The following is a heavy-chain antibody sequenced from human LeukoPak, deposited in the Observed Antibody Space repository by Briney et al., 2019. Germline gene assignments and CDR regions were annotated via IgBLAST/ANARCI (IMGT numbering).Heavy chain of an antibody. D-gene: IGHD2-15*01. CDR1: GFTFSSYW. CDR2: IKTDGSIT. J-gene: IGHJ4*02. Sequence: PGGSLRLSCGASGFTFSSYWMHWVRQAPGKGPVWVSRIKTDGSITDYADSVKGRFTISRDNSKNTLYLQMNSLRAEDTAVYYCARDVAFWGQGTLVTVSS. CDR3: ARDVAF. V-gene: IGHV3-74*01.